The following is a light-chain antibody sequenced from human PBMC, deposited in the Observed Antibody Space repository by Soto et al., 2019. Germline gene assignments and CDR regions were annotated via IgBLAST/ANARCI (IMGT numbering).Light chain of an antibody. CDR3: QEYNTYPGT. Sequence: DTPMTQSPSTLSAYVGDRVRITCRASQSIGRWLAWYQQKPGTAPKLLIYAASSLESGVPSRFSGSRSGTEFTLTISSLQPDDVATYHCQEYNTYPGTFGQGTRVEIK. CDR1: QSIGRW. V-gene: IGKV1-5*03. CDR2: AAS. J-gene: IGKJ1*01.